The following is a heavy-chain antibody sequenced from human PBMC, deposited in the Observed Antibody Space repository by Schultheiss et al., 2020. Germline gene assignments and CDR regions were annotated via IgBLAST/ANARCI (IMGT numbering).Heavy chain of an antibody. CDR1: GGSISSYY. J-gene: IGHJ4*02. V-gene: IGHV4-59*12. Sequence: SETLSLTCTVSGGSISSYYWSWIRQPPGKGLEWIGYIYYSGSTYYNPSLKSRVTMSVDTSKNQFSLKLSSVTAVDTAVYYCARDGLRVVVPAAMGYFDYWGQGTLVTVSS. CDR3: ARDGLRVVVPAAMGYFDY. D-gene: IGHD2-2*01. CDR2: IYYSGST.